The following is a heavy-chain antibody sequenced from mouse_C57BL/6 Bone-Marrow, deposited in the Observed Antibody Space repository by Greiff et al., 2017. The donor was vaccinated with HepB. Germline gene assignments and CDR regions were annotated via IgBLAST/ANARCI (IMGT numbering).Heavy chain of an antibody. J-gene: IGHJ2*01. CDR3: ARVCYGSSYFDY. D-gene: IGHD1-1*01. CDR1: GYTFTDYY. V-gene: IGHV1-84*01. Sequence: QVQLKESGPELVKPGASVKISCKAYGYTFTDYYINWVKQMPGQGLEWIGWIYPGSGNTKYNEKFKGKATLTVDTSSSTAYMQLSSLTSEDSAVYFCARVCYGSSYFDYWGQGTTLTFSS. CDR2: IYPGSGNT.